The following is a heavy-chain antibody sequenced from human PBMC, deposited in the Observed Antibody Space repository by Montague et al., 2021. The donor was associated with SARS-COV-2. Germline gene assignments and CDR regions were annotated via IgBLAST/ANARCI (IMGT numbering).Heavy chain of an antibody. J-gene: IGHJ6*02. Sequence: SLRLSCAASGFTFSDYYMSWIRQAPGKGLEWVSYISSSSSYTNYADSVKGRFTISRDNAKNSLYLQMNSLRAEDTAVYYCARDMRVYYYDSSGYYYYYGMDVRGQGTTVTVSS. D-gene: IGHD3-22*01. CDR3: ARDMRVYYYDSSGYYYYYGMDV. CDR2: ISSSSSYT. CDR1: GFTFSDYY. V-gene: IGHV3-11*05.